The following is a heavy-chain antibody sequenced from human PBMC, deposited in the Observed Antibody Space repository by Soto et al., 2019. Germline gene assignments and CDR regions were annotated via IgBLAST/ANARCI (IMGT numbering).Heavy chain of an antibody. CDR1: GFTFSRYG. D-gene: IGHD2-2*01. CDR2: IWYDGSNK. V-gene: IGHV3-33*01. Sequence: QVQLVESGGGVVQPGRSLRLSCAASGFTFSRYGMHWVRQAPGKGLEWVAVIWYDGSNKYYADSVKGRFTISRDNTKNTLYLQMNRLRAEDTAVYYCARAYPWYDGMDGWGQGTTVTVSS. J-gene: IGHJ6*02. CDR3: ARAYPWYDGMDG.